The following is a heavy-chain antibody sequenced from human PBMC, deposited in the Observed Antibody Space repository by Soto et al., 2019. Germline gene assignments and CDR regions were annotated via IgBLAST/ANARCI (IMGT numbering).Heavy chain of an antibody. J-gene: IGHJ4*02. CDR1: GFTFSSYA. V-gene: IGHV3-23*01. CDR2: IGGSGGST. D-gene: IGHD2-15*01. Sequence: LRLSCAASGFTFSSYAMSWVRPAPGKGLEWVSAIGGSGGSTYYADSVKGRFTISRDNSKNTLYLQMNSLRAEGTAVYYCAKDDWGYCSGGSWYPGTWSDYWGQGTLVTVS. CDR3: AKDDWGYCSGGSWYPGTWSDY.